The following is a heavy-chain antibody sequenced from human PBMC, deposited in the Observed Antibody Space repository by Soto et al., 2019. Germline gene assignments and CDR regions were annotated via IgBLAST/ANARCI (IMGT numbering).Heavy chain of an antibody. CDR3: AGGSDSAKTGF. CDR2: IKSGGST. CDR1: GFTVSSNY. D-gene: IGHD2-15*01. V-gene: IGHV3-53*04. J-gene: IGHJ4*02. Sequence: QLVESGGGLVQPGGSLRLSCAASGFTVSSNYMSWVRQAPGKGLEWLSVIKSGGSTFYADSVKGRFTISRHNSENTLYLQMNSLRTEDTAVYYCAGGSDSAKTGFWGQGTLVTVSS.